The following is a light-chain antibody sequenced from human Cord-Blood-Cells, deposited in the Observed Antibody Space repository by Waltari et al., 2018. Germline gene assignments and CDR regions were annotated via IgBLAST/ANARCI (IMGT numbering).Light chain of an antibody. CDR2: LEGSGSY. CDR1: SGHSSSI. Sequence: QPVLTQSSSASASLGSSVKLTSTLSSGHSSSIIAWPQQQPGKAPRYLMKLEGSGSYNKGSGVPDRFSGSSSGADRYLTISNLQSEDEADYYCETWDSNTRVFGGGTKLTVL. J-gene: IGLJ3*02. V-gene: IGLV4-60*03. CDR3: ETWDSNTRV.